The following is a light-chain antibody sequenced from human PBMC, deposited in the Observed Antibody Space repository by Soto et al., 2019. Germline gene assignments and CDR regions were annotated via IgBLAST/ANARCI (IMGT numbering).Light chain of an antibody. CDR1: QSVSNN. CDR3: QQYNDWQWT. V-gene: IGKV3-15*01. J-gene: IGKJ1*01. CDR2: GAS. Sequence: IVVTQSPATLSVSPGERATLSCRASQSVSNNLAWYQQKPGQAPRLLIYGASTRATGVPVRFSGSGSGTEFTLTISSLQSEDFALYYCQQYNDWQWTFGQGTKVDIK.